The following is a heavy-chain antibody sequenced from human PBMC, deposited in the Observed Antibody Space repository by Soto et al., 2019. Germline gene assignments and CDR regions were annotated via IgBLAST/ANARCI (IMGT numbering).Heavy chain of an antibody. Sequence: SETLSLTCTVSGGSISGFYWNWIRQPPGKGLEWISVISYSGTPNYNPSLKSRVTISVDTSKNQFSLKLSSVTAADTAVYYCASMVEIGYWGQGTLVTVSS. V-gene: IGHV4-59*12. J-gene: IGHJ4*02. CDR1: GGSISGFY. CDR2: ISYSGTP. CDR3: ASMVEIGY. D-gene: IGHD3-10*01.